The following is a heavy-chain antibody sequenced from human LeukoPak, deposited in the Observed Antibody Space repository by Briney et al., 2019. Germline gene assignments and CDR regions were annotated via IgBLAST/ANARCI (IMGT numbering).Heavy chain of an antibody. V-gene: IGHV1-18*01. J-gene: IGHJ4*02. D-gene: IGHD6-19*01. CDR2: ISAYNGNT. CDR1: GYTFTSYG. CDR3: ARDRDGYSSGWYGLDY. Sequence: ASVKVSCKASGYTFTSYGISWVRQAPGQGLEWMGWISAYNGNTNYAQKLQGRVTMTTDTSTSTAYMELRNLRSDDTAVYYCARDRDGYSSGWYGLDYWGQGTLVTVSS.